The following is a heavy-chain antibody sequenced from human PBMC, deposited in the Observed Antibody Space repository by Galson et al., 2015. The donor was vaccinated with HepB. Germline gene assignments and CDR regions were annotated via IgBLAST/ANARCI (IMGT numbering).Heavy chain of an antibody. D-gene: IGHD5-18*01. V-gene: IGHV1-18*01. Sequence: SVKVSCKASGYTFTSYGISWVRQAPGQGLEWMGWISAYTGNTNYAQKLQGRVTMTTDTSTSTAYMELRSLRSDDTAVYYCARIQLFTPSYYFDYWGQGTLVTVSS. CDR1: GYTFTSYG. CDR2: ISAYTGNT. J-gene: IGHJ4*02. CDR3: ARIQLFTPSYYFDY.